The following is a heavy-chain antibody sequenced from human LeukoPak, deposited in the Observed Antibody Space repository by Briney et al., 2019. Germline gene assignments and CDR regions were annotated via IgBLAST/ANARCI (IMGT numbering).Heavy chain of an antibody. V-gene: IGHV1-2*02. J-gene: IGHJ3*02. Sequence: ASVKVSCKASGYTFTGYYMHWVRQAPGQGLEWMGWINPNSGGTNYAQKFQGRVTMTRDTSISTAYMELSRLRSDDTAVYYCAARLENIRYFDWLSAFDIWGQGTMVTVSS. CDR1: GYTFTGYY. CDR2: INPNSGGT. CDR3: AARLENIRYFDWLSAFDI. D-gene: IGHD3-9*01.